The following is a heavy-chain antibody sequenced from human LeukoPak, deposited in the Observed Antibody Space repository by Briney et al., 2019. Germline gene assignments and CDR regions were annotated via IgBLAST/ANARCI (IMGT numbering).Heavy chain of an antibody. J-gene: IGHJ3*02. D-gene: IGHD3-3*01. CDR2: IYYSGST. V-gene: IGHV4-59*01. Sequence: NASETLSLTCTVSGGSISSYYWCWIRQPPGKGLEWIGYIYYSGSTNYNPSLKSRVTISVDTSRNQFSLKLSPVTAADTAVYYCARVNPLDDFWSGSPHDAFDIWGQGTMVTVSS. CDR1: GGSISSYY. CDR3: ARVNPLDDFWSGSPHDAFDI.